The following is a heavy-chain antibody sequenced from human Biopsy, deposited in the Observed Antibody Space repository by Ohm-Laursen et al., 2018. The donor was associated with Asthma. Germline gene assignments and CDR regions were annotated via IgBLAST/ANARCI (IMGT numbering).Heavy chain of an antibody. V-gene: IGHV4-59*11. J-gene: IGHJ5*02. D-gene: IGHD2-15*01. CDR3: ARLADCSGGACYSYGWFDP. Sequence: GTLSLTCTVSGGSIRSHDWTWIRLPPGKGLEYIGDVSHTGSTNYNPSLKSRVTMSLDTSKSQFSLRLTPVTPADTAVYYCARLADCSGGACYSYGWFDPWGQGTRVTVSS. CDR1: GGSIRSHD. CDR2: VSHTGST.